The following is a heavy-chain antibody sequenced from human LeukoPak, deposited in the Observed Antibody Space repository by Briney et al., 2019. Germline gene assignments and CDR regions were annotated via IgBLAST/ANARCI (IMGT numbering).Heavy chain of an antibody. CDR1: EFSFSSYG. D-gene: IGHD3-22*01. V-gene: IGHV3-33*01. CDR3: ARARNNYDSSGFSALDY. Sequence: PGGSLRLSCAASEFSFSSYGMHWVRRAPGKGLQWVASLFNDGATKYHADSVKGRFTISRDNSQSTLYLQMNSLRAEDTAVYYCARARNNYDSSGFSALDYWGQGTLVTVSS. J-gene: IGHJ4*02. CDR2: LFNDGATK.